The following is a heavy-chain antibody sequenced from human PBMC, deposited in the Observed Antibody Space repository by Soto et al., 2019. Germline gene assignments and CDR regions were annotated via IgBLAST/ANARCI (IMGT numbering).Heavy chain of an antibody. CDR2: IYYTGIT. V-gene: IGHV4-30-4*01. D-gene: IGHD2-15*01. J-gene: IGHJ4*02. CDR3: HRTSAVEGDY. Sequence: QVQLQESGPGLVKPSQTLSLTCTVSGGSISNGDYYWNWIRQPPGKGLEWIGSIYYTGITYYNPSLKSRVTMSRATSKNQFALKLSSVTAADTAMHYCHRTSAVEGDYWGQGILVTVSS. CDR1: GGSISNGDYY.